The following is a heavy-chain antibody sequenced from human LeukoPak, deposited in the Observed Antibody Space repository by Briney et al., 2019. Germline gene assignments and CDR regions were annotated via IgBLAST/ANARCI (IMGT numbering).Heavy chain of an antibody. V-gene: IGHV4-4*02. CDR1: GGSISSSNW. CDR3: ARDASGYDSDYFDY. CDR2: IYHGGST. Sequence: SETLSLTCAVSGGSISSSNWWSWVRQPPGKGLEWIGEIYHGGSTNYNPSLKSRVTISVDKSKNQFSLKLSSVTAADTAVYYCARDASGYDSDYFDYWGQGTLVTVSS. D-gene: IGHD5-12*01. J-gene: IGHJ4*02.